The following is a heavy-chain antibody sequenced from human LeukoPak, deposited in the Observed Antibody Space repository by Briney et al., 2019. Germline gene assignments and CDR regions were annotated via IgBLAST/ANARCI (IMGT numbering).Heavy chain of an antibody. CDR2: INPNGGNT. CDR3: AKEGIRVTGPDY. V-gene: IGHV3-23*01. CDR1: GFTFNIYG. D-gene: IGHD6-19*01. J-gene: IGHJ4*02. Sequence: GGSLRLSCAASGFTFNIYGMSWVRQAPGEGLEWVSGINPNGGNTYYADSVKGRFSIFRDNSKYTLYLQMSSLRAEDTAVYYCAKEGIRVTGPDYWGQGNLVTVSS.